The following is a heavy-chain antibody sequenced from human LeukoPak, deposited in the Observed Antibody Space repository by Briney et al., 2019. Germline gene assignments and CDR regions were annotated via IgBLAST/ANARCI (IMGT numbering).Heavy chain of an antibody. V-gene: IGHV6-1*01. CDR2: TYYRSKWYN. CDR1: GDSFSSNSAG. Sequence: SQTLALTCAVSGDSFSSNSAGWNWLRQSPSRGLEWLGRTYYRSKWYNDYAVFVKSRITINPDTSKNQFSLQLNAVTPEDTAVYYCARDRGVRAFDVWGQGTMVTVSS. CDR3: ARDRGVRAFDV. J-gene: IGHJ3*01.